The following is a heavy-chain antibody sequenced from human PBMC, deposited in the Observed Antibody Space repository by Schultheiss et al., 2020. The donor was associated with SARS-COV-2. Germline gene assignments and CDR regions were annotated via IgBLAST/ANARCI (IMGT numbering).Heavy chain of an antibody. CDR2: IWYDGSNK. CDR3: ARSPDTAMEYFDY. CDR1: GFTFSSYG. J-gene: IGHJ4*02. Sequence: GGSLRLSCAASGFTFSSYGMHWVRQAPGKGLEWVAVIWYDGSNKYYADSVKGRFTISRDNSKNTLYLQMNSLRAEDTAVYYCARSPDTAMEYFDYWGQGTLVTVSS. V-gene: IGHV3-33*01. D-gene: IGHD5-18*01.